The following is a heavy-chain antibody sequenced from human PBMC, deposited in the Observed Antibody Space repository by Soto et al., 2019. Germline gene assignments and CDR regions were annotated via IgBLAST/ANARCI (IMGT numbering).Heavy chain of an antibody. CDR1: GFTFDDYA. V-gene: IGHV3-9*01. Sequence: PGGSLRLSCAASGFTFDDYAMHWVRQAPGKGLEWVSGISWNSGSIGYADSVKGRFTISRDNAKNSLYLQMNSLRAEDTALYYCAKEYYDFWSGYYTGMVWNYFDYWGQGTLVTVSS. CDR3: AKEYYDFWSGYYTGMVWNYFDY. D-gene: IGHD3-3*01. J-gene: IGHJ4*02. CDR2: ISWNSGSI.